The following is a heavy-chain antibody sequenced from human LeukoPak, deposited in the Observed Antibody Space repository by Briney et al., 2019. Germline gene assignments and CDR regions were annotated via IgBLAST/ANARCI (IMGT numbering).Heavy chain of an antibody. Sequence: PGGSLRLSCAASGFTFSAYWMAWVRQAPGKGLEWVASIKQDGGEVFYVDSVMGRYTISRDNAQNSLYLQINSLRADDTAIYYCGRQVYATYDYCGQGTLVTVSS. V-gene: IGHV3-7*05. D-gene: IGHD2-8*01. CDR3: GRQVYATYDY. J-gene: IGHJ4*02. CDR2: IKQDGGEV. CDR1: GFTFSAYW.